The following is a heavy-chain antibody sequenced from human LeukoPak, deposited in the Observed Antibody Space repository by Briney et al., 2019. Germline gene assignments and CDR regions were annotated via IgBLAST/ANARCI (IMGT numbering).Heavy chain of an antibody. CDR2: IYYSGST. J-gene: IGHJ4*02. Sequence: SETLSLTCTAPGGSISSYYWSWIRQPPGKGLEWIGYIYYSGSTNYNPSLKSRVTISVDTSKNQFSLKLSSVTAADTAVYYCASSPWFGELYGLSYWGQGTLVTVSS. CDR1: GGSISSYY. V-gene: IGHV4-59*01. D-gene: IGHD3-10*01. CDR3: ASSPWFGELYGLSY.